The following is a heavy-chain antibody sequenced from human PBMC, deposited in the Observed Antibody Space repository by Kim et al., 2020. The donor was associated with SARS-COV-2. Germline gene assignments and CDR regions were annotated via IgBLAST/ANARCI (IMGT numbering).Heavy chain of an antibody. Sequence: GGSLRLSCAASGFTFSDYYMSWIRQAPGKGLEWVSYISSSSSYTNYADSVKGRFTISRDNAKNSLYLQMNSLRAEDTAVYYCARPGGYCSGGSCYSAAGMDVWGQGTTVTVSS. CDR2: ISSSSSYT. CDR3: ARPGGYCSGGSCYSAAGMDV. J-gene: IGHJ6*02. CDR1: GFTFSDYY. V-gene: IGHV3-11*03. D-gene: IGHD2-15*01.